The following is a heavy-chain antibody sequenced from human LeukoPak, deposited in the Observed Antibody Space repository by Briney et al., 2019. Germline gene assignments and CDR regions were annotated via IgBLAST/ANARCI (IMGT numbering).Heavy chain of an antibody. CDR2: IYPGDSDT. CDR3: VLRFLEWAIDY. J-gene: IGHJ4*02. Sequence: GESLKISCKGSGYSFTSYWIGWVRQMPGKGLEWMGIIYPGDSDTRYSPSFQGQVTISADKSISTAYLQWSSLKASNTAMYYCVLRFLEWAIDYWGQGTLVTVSS. D-gene: IGHD3-3*01. CDR1: GYSFTSYW. V-gene: IGHV5-51*01.